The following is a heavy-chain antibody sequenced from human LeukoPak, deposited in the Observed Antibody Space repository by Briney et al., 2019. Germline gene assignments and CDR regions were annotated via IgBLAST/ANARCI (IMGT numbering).Heavy chain of an antibody. D-gene: IGHD3-22*01. CDR3: ARLQPPLLGYYFDNRGYLGAFDI. Sequence: RGESLKISCKGSGYSFTTYWIAWVRQMPGKGLEGMGIIYPGDSDIRYSPSFQGQVTISADKSISTAYLQWSGLKASDTAMFYCARLQPPLLGYYFDNRGYLGAFDIWGQGTMVTVSS. J-gene: IGHJ3*02. CDR2: IYPGDSDI. CDR1: GYSFTTYW. V-gene: IGHV5-51*01.